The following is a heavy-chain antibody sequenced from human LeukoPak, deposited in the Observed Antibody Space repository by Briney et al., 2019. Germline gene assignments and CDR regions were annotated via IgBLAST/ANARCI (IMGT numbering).Heavy chain of an antibody. CDR1: GDSVSTNTAA. CDR2: TYYRSKSYN. D-gene: IGHD6-6*01. Sequence: SQTLSLTFALSGDSVSTNTAAWNWIRQSPSRGLEWLGRTYYRSKSYNDYAVSMKGRITINPDTPKNQLSLQLNSVTPEDAAVYYCARERSSSFDPWGQGTLVTVSS. V-gene: IGHV6-1*01. CDR3: ARERSSSFDP. J-gene: IGHJ5*02.